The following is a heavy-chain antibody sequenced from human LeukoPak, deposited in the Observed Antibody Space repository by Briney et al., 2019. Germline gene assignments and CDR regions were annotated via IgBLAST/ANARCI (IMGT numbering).Heavy chain of an antibody. CDR1: GFTFSSYA. J-gene: IGHJ4*02. CDR3: ARDIVPFGGYSYGLD. Sequence: GGSLRLSCAASGFTFSSYAMSWVRQAPGKGLEWVAYISSSGSTIYYADSVKGRFTISRDNAKNSLYLQMNSLRAEDTAVYYCARDIVPFGGYSYGLDWGQGTLVTVSS. V-gene: IGHV3-48*04. CDR2: ISSSGSTI. D-gene: IGHD5-18*01.